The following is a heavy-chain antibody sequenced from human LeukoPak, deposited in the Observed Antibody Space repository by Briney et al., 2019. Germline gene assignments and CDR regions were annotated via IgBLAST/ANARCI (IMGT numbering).Heavy chain of an antibody. CDR3: ARDPGACSGGSCYAGVDY. Sequence: GGSLRLSCAASGFTFSSYAMHWVRQAPGEGLEWVAVISYDGSNKYYADSVKGRFTISRDNSKNTLYLQMNSLRAEDTAVYYCARDPGACSGGSCYAGVDYWGQGTLVTVSS. CDR1: GFTFSSYA. J-gene: IGHJ4*02. V-gene: IGHV3-30-3*01. CDR2: ISYDGSNK. D-gene: IGHD2-15*01.